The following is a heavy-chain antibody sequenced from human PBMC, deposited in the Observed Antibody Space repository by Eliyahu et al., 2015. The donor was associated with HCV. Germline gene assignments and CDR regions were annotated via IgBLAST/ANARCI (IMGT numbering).Heavy chain of an antibody. Sequence: EVQLVESGGGLVQPGRSLRLSCAASGFTFDDYAMHWVRQAPGKGLEWVSGISWNSGSIGYADSVKGRFTISRDHPQNSPYLPINSLRAEDTALYYCAKDSVYNWNDDGYYGMDVWGQGTTVTVSS. CDR3: AKDSVYNWNDDGYYGMDV. V-gene: IGHV3-9*01. D-gene: IGHD1-1*01. CDR1: GFTFDDYA. CDR2: ISWNSGSI. J-gene: IGHJ6*02.